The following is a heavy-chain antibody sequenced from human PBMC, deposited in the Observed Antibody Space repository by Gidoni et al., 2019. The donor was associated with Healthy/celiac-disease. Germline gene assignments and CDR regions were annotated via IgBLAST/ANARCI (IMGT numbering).Heavy chain of an antibody. V-gene: IGHV3-33*01. J-gene: IGHJ4*02. CDR2: IWYDGSNK. Sequence: QVQLVESGGGVVQPGRSLRLSCAASGFTFSSYGMHWVRQAPGKGLGWVAVIWYDGSNKYYADSVKGRFTISRDNSKNTLYLQMNSLRAEDTAVYYCARSDYYGSGSYLAADYWGQGTLVTVSS. D-gene: IGHD3-10*01. CDR3: ARSDYYGSGSYLAADY. CDR1: GFTFSSYG.